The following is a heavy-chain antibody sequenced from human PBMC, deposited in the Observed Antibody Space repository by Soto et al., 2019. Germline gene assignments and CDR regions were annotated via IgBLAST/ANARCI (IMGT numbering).Heavy chain of an antibody. J-gene: IGHJ6*02. CDR3: ARGLYCSSTSCYQRVDYYYYGMAV. Sequence: GQRLEWIGGIIPIFGTANYAQKFQGRVTITADESTSTAYMELSSLRSEDTAVYYCARGLYCSSTSCYQRVDYYYYGMAVWGQGTTVTVSS. D-gene: IGHD2-2*01. V-gene: IGHV1-69*01. CDR2: IIPIFGTA.